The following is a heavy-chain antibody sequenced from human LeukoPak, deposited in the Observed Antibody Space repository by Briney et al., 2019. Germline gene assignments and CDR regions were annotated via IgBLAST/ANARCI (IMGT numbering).Heavy chain of an antibody. CDR3: ARGRRLLAAAGVKEFDY. CDR1: GGSFSGYY. Sequence: PSETLSLTCAVYGGSFSGYYWSWIRRPPGKWLEWIGEINHSGSTNYNPSLKSRVTISVDTSKNQFSLQLSSVTAADTAVYYCARGRRLLAAAGVKEFDYWGQGTLVTASS. V-gene: IGHV4-34*01. D-gene: IGHD6-13*01. J-gene: IGHJ4*02. CDR2: INHSGST.